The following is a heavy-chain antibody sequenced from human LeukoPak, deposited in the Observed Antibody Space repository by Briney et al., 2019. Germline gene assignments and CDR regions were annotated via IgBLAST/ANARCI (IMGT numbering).Heavy chain of an antibody. D-gene: IGHD6-19*01. CDR3: ARALAVAGDFDY. V-gene: IGHV3-11*01. J-gene: IGHJ4*02. Sequence: PGGSLRLSCVASGFTFSDYHMSWIRQPAGKGLESISFIGDSETPIYYADSVKGRFSISRDNANNSLYLQMNNVRAEDTAVYYCARALAVAGDFDYWGQGTVVTVSS. CDR1: GFTFSDYH. CDR2: IGDSETPI.